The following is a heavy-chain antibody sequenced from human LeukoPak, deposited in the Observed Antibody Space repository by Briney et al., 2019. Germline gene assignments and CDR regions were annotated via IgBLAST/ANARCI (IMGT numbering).Heavy chain of an antibody. CDR3: ARDLGQLGVERYFDY. V-gene: IGHV1-2*02. CDR2: INPNSGGT. D-gene: IGHD6-6*01. J-gene: IGHJ4*02. CDR1: GYTFTGYY. Sequence: ASVKVSCKASGYTFTGYYMHWVRQAPGQGLEWMGWINPNSGGTNYAQKFQGRVTMTRDTSISTAYMELCRLRSDDTAVYYCARDLGQLGVERYFDYWGQGTLVTVSS.